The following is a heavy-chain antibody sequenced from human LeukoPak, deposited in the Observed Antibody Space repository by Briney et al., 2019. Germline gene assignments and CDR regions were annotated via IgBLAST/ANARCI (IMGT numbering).Heavy chain of an antibody. CDR1: GFTFSNYG. V-gene: IGHV3-30*18. D-gene: IGHD2-15*01. CDR2: ISDDGSIK. CDR3: AKEAGYCTGGSCYWDY. Sequence: GGSLRLSCAASGFTFSNYGMHWVRQAPGKGLEWVAVISDDGSIKDYADSVKGRFTISRDNFKNTLYLQMNSLRAEDTAVYYCAKEAGYCTGGSCYWDYWGQGTLVTVSS. J-gene: IGHJ4*02.